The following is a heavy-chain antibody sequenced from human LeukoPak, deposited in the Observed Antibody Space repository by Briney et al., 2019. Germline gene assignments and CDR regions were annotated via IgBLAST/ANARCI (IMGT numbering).Heavy chain of an antibody. J-gene: IGHJ6*02. V-gene: IGHV1-2*02. Sequence: GASVKVSCKASGYTFTGYYMHWVRQAPVQGLEWMGWINPNSGGTNYAQKFQGRVTMTRDTSISTAYMELSRLRSDDTAVYYCAREGRLGDLYYYGMDVWGQGTTVTVSS. CDR2: INPNSGGT. D-gene: IGHD2-21*02. CDR3: AREGRLGDLYYYGMDV. CDR1: GYTFTGYY.